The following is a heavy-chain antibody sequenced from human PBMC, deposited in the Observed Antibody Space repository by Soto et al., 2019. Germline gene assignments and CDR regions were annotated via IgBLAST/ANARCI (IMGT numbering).Heavy chain of an antibody. V-gene: IGHV3-23*01. CDR2: ISSSGGST. CDR1: GFTFSSYA. CDR3: AKDLGGYSGYAFDY. D-gene: IGHD5-12*01. J-gene: IGHJ4*02. Sequence: GGSLRLSCAASGFTFSSYAMSWVRQAPGKGLEWVSVISSSGGSTYYADSVKGRFTISRDNSKNTLYLQMNSLRAEDTAVYYCAKDLGGYSGYAFDYWGQGTLVTVSS.